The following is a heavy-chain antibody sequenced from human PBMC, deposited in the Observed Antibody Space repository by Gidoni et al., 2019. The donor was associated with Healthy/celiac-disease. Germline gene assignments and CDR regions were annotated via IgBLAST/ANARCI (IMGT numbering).Heavy chain of an antibody. D-gene: IGHD6-13*01. CDR2: IYPRDSDT. J-gene: IGHJ6*02. CDR3: ARGVGGSWPPHDAFYYYYGMDV. CDR1: GYSFTSSW. Sequence: EVQLVQSGAEVKKPGESLTISCKGSGYSFTSSWIGWVRQMPGKGLAWMGIIYPRDSDTRYSPSFQGQVTISADKSISTAYLQWSSLKASDTAMYYCARGVGGSWPPHDAFYYYYGMDVWGQGTTVTVSS. V-gene: IGHV5-51*01.